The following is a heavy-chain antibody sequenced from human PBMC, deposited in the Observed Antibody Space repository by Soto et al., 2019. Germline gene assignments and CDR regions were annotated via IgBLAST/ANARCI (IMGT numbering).Heavy chain of an antibody. D-gene: IGHD1-26*01. CDR2: LKGSHVGGTT. CDR1: GFTFTQAY. V-gene: IGHV3-15*01. Sequence: EVQLVESGGGLVEPGGSIRLSCVASGFTFTQAYMTWVRQAPGKGLEWVGSLKGSHVGGTTYYAPSVKGSFTISREDSKNKLYLQMTSMKTENISVYYCATEGRYPGSNLDVGYWCQGTLVTVSS. J-gene: IGHJ4*02. CDR3: ATEGRYPGSNLDVGY.